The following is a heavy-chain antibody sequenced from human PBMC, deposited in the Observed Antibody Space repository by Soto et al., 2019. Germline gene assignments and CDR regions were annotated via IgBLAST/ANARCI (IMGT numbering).Heavy chain of an antibody. Sequence: GGSLRLSCAASGFTFNKHWMSWVRQAPGKGLEWVANIKQDGSEKYDVDAVKGRFTISRDNAKGSLYLLMNSLRAENTAVYYCARALFGDYTISDFWGQGTQVTVSS. D-gene: IGHD4-17*01. J-gene: IGHJ4*02. CDR2: IKQDGSEK. V-gene: IGHV3-7*01. CDR3: ARALFGDYTISDF. CDR1: GFTFNKHW.